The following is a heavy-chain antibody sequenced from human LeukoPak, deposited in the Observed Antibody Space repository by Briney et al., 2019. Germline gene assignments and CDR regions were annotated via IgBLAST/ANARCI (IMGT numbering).Heavy chain of an antibody. D-gene: IGHD3-22*01. J-gene: IGHJ4*02. CDR1: GLTVSNSH. Sequence: GGSLRLSCAASGLTVSNSHMSWVRQAPGKGLEWVSVIYSGGSTYYADSVKGRFTISRDNSKNTLYLQMNSLRAEDTAVYYCAKGDITMIPDWGQGTLVTVSS. CDR3: AKGDITMIPD. CDR2: IYSGGST. V-gene: IGHV3-53*01.